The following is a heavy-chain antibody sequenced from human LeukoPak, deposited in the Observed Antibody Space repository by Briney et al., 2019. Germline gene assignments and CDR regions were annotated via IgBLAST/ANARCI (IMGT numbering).Heavy chain of an antibody. V-gene: IGHV4-34*01. CDR2: INHSGST. CDR1: GGSFSGYY. D-gene: IGHD3-16*02. J-gene: IGHJ4*02. CDR3: ASSVWGSYRYFDY. Sequence: SETLSLTCAVYGGSFSGYYWSWIRQPPGKGLEWIGEINHSGSTNYNPSLKSRVTISVDTSKNQFSLKLSSVTAADTAVYYCASSVWGSYRYFDYWGQGALVTVSS.